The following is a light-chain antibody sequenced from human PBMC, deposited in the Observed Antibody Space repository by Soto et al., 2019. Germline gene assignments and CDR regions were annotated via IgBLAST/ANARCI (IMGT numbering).Light chain of an antibody. CDR3: SSHTRSSLPV. J-gene: IGLJ2*01. CDR2: EVS. V-gene: IGLV2-14*01. Sequence: QSALTQPASVSGSPGQSITISCTGTSSDVGGYNYVSWYQQHPGKAPKLMIYEVSNRPSGVSNRFSGSKSGNTASLTISGIQPEYADNYYCSSHTRSSLPVFGGGTEQTVL. CDR1: SSDVGGYNY.